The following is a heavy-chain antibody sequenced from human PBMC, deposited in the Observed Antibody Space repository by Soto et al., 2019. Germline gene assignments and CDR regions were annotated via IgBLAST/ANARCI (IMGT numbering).Heavy chain of an antibody. CDR2: INHSGST. J-gene: IGHJ6*02. Sequence: ETLSLTCAVYGGSFSGYYWSWIRQPPGKGLEWIGEINHSGSTNYNPSLKSRVTISVDTSKNQFSLKLSSVTAADTAVYYCARGPYGSGSYYNGGFYGMDVWGQGTTVTVSS. CDR1: GGSFSGYY. V-gene: IGHV4-34*01. CDR3: ARGPYGSGSYYNGGFYGMDV. D-gene: IGHD3-10*01.